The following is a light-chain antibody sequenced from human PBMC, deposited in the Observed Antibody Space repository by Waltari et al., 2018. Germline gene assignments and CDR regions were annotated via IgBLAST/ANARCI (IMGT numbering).Light chain of an antibody. J-gene: IGKJ1*01. CDR2: KAS. CDR1: QSISSW. CDR3: QQYNTYSWT. Sequence: DIQLTQSPSTLSASVGDRVIITCRAIQSISSWLAWYQQKPGKAPKLLIYKASSLESGVPSRFSGSGSGTEFTLTISSLQPDDFATYYCQQYNTYSWTFGQGTKVEIK. V-gene: IGKV1-5*03.